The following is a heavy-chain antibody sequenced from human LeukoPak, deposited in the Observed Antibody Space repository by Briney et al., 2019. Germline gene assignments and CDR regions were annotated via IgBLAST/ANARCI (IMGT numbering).Heavy chain of an antibody. V-gene: IGHV4-59*11. D-gene: IGHD3-3*01. CDR1: GGSISTHY. J-gene: IGHJ5*02. CDR2: IYYSGYT. CDR3: ARSRGYYDFWSP. Sequence: PSETLSLTCTVSGGSISTHYWSWIRQSPGKGLEWIGHIYYSGYTNYNPSLKSRVTISVDTSKNQFSLKLSPVTAADTAVYYCARSRGYYDFWSPWGRGTLVTVSS.